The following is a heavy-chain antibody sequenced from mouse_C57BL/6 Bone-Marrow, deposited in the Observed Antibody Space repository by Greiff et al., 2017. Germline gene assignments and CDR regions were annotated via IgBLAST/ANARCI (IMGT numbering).Heavy chain of an antibody. CDR3: TGDDNYYAMDY. V-gene: IGHV6-3*01. CDR2: IRLKSDNYAT. J-gene: IGHJ4*01. Sequence: EVQLQQSGGGLVQPGGSMKLSCVASGFTFSNYWMNWVRQSPEKGLEWVAQIRLKSDNYATHYAESVKGRFTISRDDSKSSVYLQMNNLRAEDTGIYYCTGDDNYYAMDYWGQGTSVTVSS. CDR1: GFTFSNYW. D-gene: IGHD6-1*01.